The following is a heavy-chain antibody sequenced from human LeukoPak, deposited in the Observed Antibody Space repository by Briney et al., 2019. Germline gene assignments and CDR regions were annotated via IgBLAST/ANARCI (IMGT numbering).Heavy chain of an antibody. Sequence: GGSLRLSCAASGFTVSSNYMSWVRQAPGKGLEWVSVIYSGGSTYYADSVKGRFTISRDNSKNTLYLQMNSLRAEDTAVYYCARSEGYYDSSGYPDWGQGTLATVSS. D-gene: IGHD3-22*01. CDR2: IYSGGST. J-gene: IGHJ4*02. CDR1: GFTVSSNY. CDR3: ARSEGYYDSSGYPD. V-gene: IGHV3-53*01.